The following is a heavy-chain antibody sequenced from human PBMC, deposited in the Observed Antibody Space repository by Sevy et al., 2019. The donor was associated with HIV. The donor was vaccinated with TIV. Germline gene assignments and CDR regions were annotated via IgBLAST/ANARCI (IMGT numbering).Heavy chain of an antibody. J-gene: IGHJ4*02. D-gene: IGHD3-22*01. CDR2: IKSKDYGGAK. CDR3: TRGYYYDSSGYSDY. CDR1: GFTFGDYA. Sequence: GGSLRLSCTGSGFTFGDYAMSWFRQAPGMGLEWVGFIKSKDYGGAKEYAASVKGRFTISRDDSKSIADLKMNSLKTEDTAVYYCTRGYYYDSSGYSDYWGQGTLVTVSS. V-gene: IGHV3-49*03.